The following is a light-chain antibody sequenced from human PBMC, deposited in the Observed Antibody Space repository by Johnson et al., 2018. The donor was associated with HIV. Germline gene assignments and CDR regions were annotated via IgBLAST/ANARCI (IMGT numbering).Light chain of an antibody. Sequence: QSVLTQPPSVSAAPGQRVTISCSGSSSIIGNNYVSWYQHLPGTAPKLLIYDNNKRPSGIPDRFSGSKSGTSATLGITGLQTGDEADYYCGTWDSNLSVYVFGTGTKVSVL. V-gene: IGLV1-51*01. CDR3: GTWDSNLSVYV. J-gene: IGLJ1*01. CDR1: SSIIGNNY. CDR2: DNN.